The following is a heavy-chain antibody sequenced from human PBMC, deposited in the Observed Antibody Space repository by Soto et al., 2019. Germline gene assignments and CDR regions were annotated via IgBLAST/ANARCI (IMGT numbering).Heavy chain of an antibody. Sequence: SVKISCKASGGTFSSYAISWVRQAPGQGLEWMGGIIPIFGTANYAQEFQGRVTITAAESTRTAHMELSSLRSEDTAAYYCARDRRYADSSHFDYWGKGTRVTVSS. J-gene: IGHJ4*02. V-gene: IGHV1-69*13. CDR2: IIPIFGTA. CDR1: GGTFSSYA. D-gene: IGHD4-17*01. CDR3: ARDRRYADSSHFDY.